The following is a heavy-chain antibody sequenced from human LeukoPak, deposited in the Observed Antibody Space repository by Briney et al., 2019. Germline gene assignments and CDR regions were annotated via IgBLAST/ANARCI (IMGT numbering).Heavy chain of an antibody. J-gene: IGHJ4*02. V-gene: IGHV4-39*01. CDR2: SYYRGST. Sequence: SETLSLTCTVSGGSISSSSYYWGRIRRPPGKGLEGIGKSYYRGSTYYNPSLKSRVTISVDTSKNQFSLKLRSVTAADTAVYYCARHTAAGTATLDYWGQGTLVTVSS. CDR1: GGSISSSSYY. CDR3: ARHTAAGTATLDY. D-gene: IGHD6-13*01.